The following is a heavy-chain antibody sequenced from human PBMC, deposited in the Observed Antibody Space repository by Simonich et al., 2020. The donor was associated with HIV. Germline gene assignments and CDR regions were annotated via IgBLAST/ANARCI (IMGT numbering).Heavy chain of an antibody. D-gene: IGHD3-9*01. CDR3: VSRAEDILTGSGGGGYFDY. CDR2: IYPGAAYT. V-gene: IGHV5-51*03. CDR1: GYSFTSYW. J-gene: IGHJ4*02. Sequence: EMQLVQSGAEVKKPGESLKISCKGSGYSFTSYWIGWVRQMPGKGLEWMGIIYPGAAYTRYSPYFQGQVTISADKSISTAYLQWSSLKASDTAMYYCVSRAEDILTGSGGGGYFDYWGQGTLVTVSS.